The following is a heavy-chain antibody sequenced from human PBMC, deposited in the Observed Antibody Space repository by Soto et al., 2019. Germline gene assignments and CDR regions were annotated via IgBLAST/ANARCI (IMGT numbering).Heavy chain of an antibody. Sequence: SETLSLTCAVYGGSFSGYYWSWIRQPPGKGLEWIGEINHSGSTNYNPSLKSRVTISVDTSKNQFSLKLSSVTAADTAGYYCARGPIVVVPAAMTDRYYYYYYMDVWGKGTTVTVSS. CDR3: ARGPIVVVPAAMTDRYYYYYYMDV. D-gene: IGHD2-2*01. CDR1: GGSFSGYY. J-gene: IGHJ6*03. CDR2: INHSGST. V-gene: IGHV4-34*01.